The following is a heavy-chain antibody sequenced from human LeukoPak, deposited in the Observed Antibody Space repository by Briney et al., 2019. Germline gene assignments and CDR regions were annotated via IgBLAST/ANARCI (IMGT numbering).Heavy chain of an antibody. Sequence: ASVKVSCKASGYTFTSYGISWVRQAPGQGLEWMGWISAYNGNTNYAQKLQGRVTMTTDTSTSTAYMELRSLRSDDTAVYYCARRHAVFGVVRGMDVWGQGTTVTVSS. J-gene: IGHJ6*02. CDR3: ARRHAVFGVVRGMDV. D-gene: IGHD3-3*01. CDR2: ISAYNGNT. CDR1: GYTFTSYG. V-gene: IGHV1-18*01.